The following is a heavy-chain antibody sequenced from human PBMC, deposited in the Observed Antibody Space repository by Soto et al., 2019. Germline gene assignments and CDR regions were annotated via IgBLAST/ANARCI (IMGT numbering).Heavy chain of an antibody. CDR1: GFTFSSYD. J-gene: IGHJ6*02. CDR2: IGTAGDT. CDR3: ARAYYDSSGYYYYYYGMDV. Sequence: QPGGSLRLSCAASGFTFSSYDMHWVRQATGKGLEWVSAIGTAGDTYYPGSVKGRFTISRENAKNSLYLQMNSLRAGDTAVYYCARAYYDSSGYYYYYYGMDVWGQGTTVNV. V-gene: IGHV3-13*01. D-gene: IGHD3-22*01.